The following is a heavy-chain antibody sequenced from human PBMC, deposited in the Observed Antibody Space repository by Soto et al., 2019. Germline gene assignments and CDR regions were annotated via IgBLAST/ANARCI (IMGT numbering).Heavy chain of an antibody. J-gene: IGHJ3*02. D-gene: IGHD6-6*01. Sequence: ASVKVSCKASGYTFTRYTMNWVRQAPGQRLEWMGWINPDNGNTKSSQKFQDRVIITRDTSASTAYMDLSSLRSDDTAVYYCARALPFGLAARPMNAFDIWGQGTMVTVSS. CDR3: ARALPFGLAARPMNAFDI. V-gene: IGHV1-3*01. CDR1: GYTFTRYT. CDR2: INPDNGNT.